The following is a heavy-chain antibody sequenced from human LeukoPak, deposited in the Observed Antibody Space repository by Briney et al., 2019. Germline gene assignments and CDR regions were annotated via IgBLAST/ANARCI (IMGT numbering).Heavy chain of an antibody. CDR1: GFTFSKYY. J-gene: IGHJ4*02. D-gene: IGHD3-10*01. CDR2: INGDGSHT. CDR3: VNMVSDSGVEGK. Sequence: GGSLRLSCAASGFTFSKYYMHWVRQAPGKGPVWISCINGDGSHTTYADSVKGRFTISRDNAINTVYLQMNSLRDEDTAIYYCVNMVSDSGVEGKWGQGSLVTVSS. V-gene: IGHV3-74*01.